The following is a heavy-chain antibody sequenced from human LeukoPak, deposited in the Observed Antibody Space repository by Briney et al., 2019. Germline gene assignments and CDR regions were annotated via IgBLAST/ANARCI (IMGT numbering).Heavy chain of an antibody. CDR1: GFTFKNHV. CDR3: AGERTRAADFDY. J-gene: IGHJ4*02. V-gene: IGHV3-30-3*01. Sequence: GRSLRLSCEASGFTFKNHVMHWVRQAPGKGLEWVATILYGGNTKFYADSVKGRFTISRDNSQNTVDLQTNSLRAEDTAVYYCAGERTRAADFDYWGQGTLVTVSS. CDR2: ILYGGNTK. D-gene: IGHD6-25*01.